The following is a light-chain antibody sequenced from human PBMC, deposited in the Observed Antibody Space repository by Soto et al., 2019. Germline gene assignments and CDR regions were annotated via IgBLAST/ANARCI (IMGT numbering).Light chain of an antibody. CDR3: ASYTSSSTRV. CDR1: SSDVGGYNY. CDR2: EVT. J-gene: IGLJ1*01. Sequence: QSALTQPASVSGSPGQSITISCTGTSSDVGGYNYVSWYQQHPGQAPKLMIYEVTNRPSGVSNRFSGSRSGNTASLTISGLQPEDEADYYCASYTSSSTRVFGTGTKVNV. V-gene: IGLV2-14*01.